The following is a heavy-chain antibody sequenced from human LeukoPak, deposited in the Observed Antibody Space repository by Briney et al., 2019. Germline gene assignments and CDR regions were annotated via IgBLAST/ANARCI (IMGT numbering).Heavy chain of an antibody. CDR1: GFTFSSYW. Sequence: PGGSLRLSCAASGFTFSSYWMSWVRQAPGKGLEWVANIKQGGSEKYYVDSVKGRFTISRDNAKNSLYLQMNSLRAEDTAVYYCARWSMATNGYYFDYWGQGTLVTVSS. D-gene: IGHD5-24*01. CDR2: IKQGGSEK. CDR3: ARWSMATNGYYFDY. J-gene: IGHJ4*02. V-gene: IGHV3-7*01.